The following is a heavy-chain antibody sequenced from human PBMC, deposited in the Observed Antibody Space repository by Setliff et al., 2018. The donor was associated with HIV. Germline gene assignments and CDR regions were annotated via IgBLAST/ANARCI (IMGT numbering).Heavy chain of an antibody. D-gene: IGHD1-26*01. CDR2: INPNSGGT. Sequence: ASVKVSCKASGYTFTGYYMHWVRQAPGQGLEWMGWINPNSGGTNYAQKFQGRVTMTRDTSISTAYMELSRLRSDDTAVYYCVRDLGPGGGSYRMPINWFDPWGQGTLVTVSS. CDR3: VRDLGPGGGSYRMPINWFDP. V-gene: IGHV1-2*02. J-gene: IGHJ5*02. CDR1: GYTFTGYY.